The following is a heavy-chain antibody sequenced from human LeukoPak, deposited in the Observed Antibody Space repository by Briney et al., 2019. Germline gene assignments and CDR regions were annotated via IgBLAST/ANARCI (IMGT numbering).Heavy chain of an antibody. CDR3: AKALVGAISGDY. CDR1: GFTFSSYA. J-gene: IGHJ4*02. CDR2: ITGSGSHT. Sequence: GGSLRLSCAASGFTFSSYAMSWVRQAPGKGLEWVSIITGSGSHTYYADSVRGRFTISRDNSKNTLYLEINSLRVEDSAVYYCAKALVGAISGDYWGLGTLVTVSS. D-gene: IGHD1-26*01. V-gene: IGHV3-23*01.